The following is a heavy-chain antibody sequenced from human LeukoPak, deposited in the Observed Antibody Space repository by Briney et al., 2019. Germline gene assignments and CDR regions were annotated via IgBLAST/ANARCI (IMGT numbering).Heavy chain of an antibody. V-gene: IGHV3-66*01. CDR2: IYKGGGT. CDR1: GFTVSSNY. J-gene: IGHJ5*02. Sequence: PGGSLRLSCAASGFTVSSNYMSWVRQAPGKGLECVSVIYKGGGTFYADSVKGRFTISRDNSKNTLYLQMNSLRAEDTAVYYCAGAGSYWFNWFDPWGQGTLVTVSS. D-gene: IGHD3-10*01. CDR3: AGAGSYWFNWFDP.